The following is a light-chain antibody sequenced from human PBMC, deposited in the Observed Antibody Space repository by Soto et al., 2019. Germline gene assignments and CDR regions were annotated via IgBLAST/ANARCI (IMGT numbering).Light chain of an antibody. V-gene: IGLV2-11*01. CDR3: CLYIGATTYV. CDR2: NVN. J-gene: IGLJ1*01. CDR1: SSDVGSYDY. Sequence: QSVLIQPPSVSGSPGQSVTISCTGTSSDVGSYDYVSWYQQHPGTVPKPMIYNVNTRPSGVPDRFSGSKSGNTASMTISGLQAEDEADYYCCLYIGATTYVFGTGTKVTVL.